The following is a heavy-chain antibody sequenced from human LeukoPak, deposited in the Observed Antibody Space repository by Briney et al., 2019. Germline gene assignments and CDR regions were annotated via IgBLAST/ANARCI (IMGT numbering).Heavy chain of an antibody. D-gene: IGHD6-6*01. CDR1: GGTSSSYA. V-gene: IGHV1-69*13. CDR2: IIPIFGTA. CDR3: ARWHRYSGQLVVPNYYYYYMDV. J-gene: IGHJ6*03. Sequence: ASVKVSCKASGGTSSSYAISWVRQAPGQGLEWMGGIIPIFGTANYAQKFQGRVTITADESTSTAYMELSSLRSEDTAVYYCARWHRYSGQLVVPNYYYYYMDVWGKGTTVTVSS.